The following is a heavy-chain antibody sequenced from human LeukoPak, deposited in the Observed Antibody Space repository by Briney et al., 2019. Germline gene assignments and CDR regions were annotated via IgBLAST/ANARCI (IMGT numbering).Heavy chain of an antibody. Sequence: GESLKISCHGSGYSFANYWLGWVRLMPGKGLEWMGIIYPGDSDTRYSPSFQGQVTISADKSITTAYLQWSSLRASDSAIYYCARLRYCNSARCHNRPKDAFEIWGQGTMVTVSS. CDR2: IYPGDSDT. V-gene: IGHV5-51*01. CDR1: GYSFANYW. D-gene: IGHD2-2*01. J-gene: IGHJ3*02. CDR3: ARLRYCNSARCHNRPKDAFEI.